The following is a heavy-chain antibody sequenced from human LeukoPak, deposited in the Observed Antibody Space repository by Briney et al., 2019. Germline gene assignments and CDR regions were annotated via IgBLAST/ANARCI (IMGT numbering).Heavy chain of an antibody. J-gene: IGHJ4*02. CDR3: ARQLDCSGGSCYSDY. D-gene: IGHD2-15*01. CDR1: GYTFTSYD. Sequence: ASVKVSCKASGYTFTSYDINLVRQATGQGLEWMGWMNPNSGNTGYAQKFQGRVTMTRNTSISTAYMEPSSLRSEDTAVYYCARQLDCSGGSCYSDYWGQGTLVTVSS. V-gene: IGHV1-8*01. CDR2: MNPNSGNT.